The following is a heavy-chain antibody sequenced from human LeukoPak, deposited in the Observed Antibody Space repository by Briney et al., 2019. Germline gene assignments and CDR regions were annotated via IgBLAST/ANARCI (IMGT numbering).Heavy chain of an antibody. D-gene: IGHD2-2*01. CDR1: AFTFSNYW. CDR2: ISWSGDRM. CDR3: AKDLGGSATTV. Sequence: GGSLRLSCAASAFTFSNYWMSWVRQAPGKGLEWVSSISWSGDRMGYADAVKGRFTISRDNAKNSLFLQMNSLRVEDTALYYCAKDLGGSATTVWGQGTLVTVSS. V-gene: IGHV3-9*01. J-gene: IGHJ4*02.